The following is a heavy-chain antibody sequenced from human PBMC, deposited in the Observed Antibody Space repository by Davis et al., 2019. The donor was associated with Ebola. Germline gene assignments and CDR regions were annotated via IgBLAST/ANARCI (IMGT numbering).Heavy chain of an antibody. V-gene: IGHV1-2*06. D-gene: IGHD3-10*01. CDR3: ANFGSGSGW. CDR2: VTPNSGDT. Sequence: ASVKVSCKASGYTFTNYYMHWVRQAPGQGLEWMGRVTPNSGDTYYAQKFQGRVTMTRDTSTSTAFMELSRLTSDDTAVYYCANFGSGSGWWGQGTLVTVSS. CDR1: GYTFTNYY. J-gene: IGHJ4*02.